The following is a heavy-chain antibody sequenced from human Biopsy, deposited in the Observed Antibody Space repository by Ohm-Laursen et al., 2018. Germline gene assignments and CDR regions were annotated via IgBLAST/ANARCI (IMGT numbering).Heavy chain of an antibody. Sequence: GTLSLTCTVSGGSISGYHWSWIRKSPGKGLEWLGYISYTGGTTSNPSLNGRATMSLDTSKYQFSLRLIYLTAADTAVYYCARMPHFDYWGQGILVTVSS. CDR3: ARMPHFDY. CDR1: GGSISGYH. CDR2: ISYTGGT. V-gene: IGHV4-59*01. D-gene: IGHD2-2*01. J-gene: IGHJ4*02.